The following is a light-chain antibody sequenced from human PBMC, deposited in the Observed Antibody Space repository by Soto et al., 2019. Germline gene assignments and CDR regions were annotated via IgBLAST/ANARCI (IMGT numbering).Light chain of an antibody. Sequence: EIVMTQSPATLSVSPGERVTLSCRASRSVTSNFVAWYQQKPGQAPRLLVYGASTRAIDIPERFSGSGSGTDFSLTFNRLKPEDFAVYFCQQYGSSPRWTFGQGTKGDIK. V-gene: IGKV3-20*01. CDR1: RSVTSNF. J-gene: IGKJ2*02. CDR2: GAS. CDR3: QQYGSSPRWT.